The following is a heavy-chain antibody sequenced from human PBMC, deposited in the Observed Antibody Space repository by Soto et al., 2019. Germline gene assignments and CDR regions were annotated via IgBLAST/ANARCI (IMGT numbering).Heavy chain of an antibody. CDR1: GFTFDDYG. CDR2: INWNGGST. CDR3: ARHTRTEGYSSSWYVRDPFDY. Sequence: EVQLVESGGGVVRPGGSLRLSCAASGFTFDDYGMSWVRQAPGKGLEWVSGINWNGGSTGYADSVKGRFTISRDNAKNSLYLQMNSLRAEDTALYHCARHTRTEGYSSSWYVRDPFDYWGQGTLVTVSS. J-gene: IGHJ4*02. V-gene: IGHV3-20*01. D-gene: IGHD6-13*01.